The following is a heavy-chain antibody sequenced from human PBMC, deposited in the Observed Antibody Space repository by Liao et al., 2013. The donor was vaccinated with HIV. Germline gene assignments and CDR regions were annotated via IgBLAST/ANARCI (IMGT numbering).Heavy chain of an antibody. CDR3: ARSMLLRPNWFDP. J-gene: IGHJ5*02. CDR1: GGSINGFY. Sequence: QVQLQESGPGLVKPSETLSLTCTVSGGSINGFYWTWIRQSAAKTLEYIGRIHYGGSTNYSPSFAGRLTLSLDSSRNQVSLRLSSVTAADTAVYYCARSMLLRPNWFDPWGQGTLVTVSS. D-gene: IGHD2-15*01. V-gene: IGHV4-4*07. CDR2: IHYGGST.